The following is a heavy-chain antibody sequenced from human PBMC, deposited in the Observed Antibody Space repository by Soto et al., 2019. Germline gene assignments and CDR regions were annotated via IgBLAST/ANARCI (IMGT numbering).Heavy chain of an antibody. Sequence: GGSLRLSCAASGFTFSNAWMSWVRQAPGKGLEWVGRIKSKTDGGTTDYAAPVKGRFTISRDDSKNTLYLQMNSLKTEDTAVYYCTTASYSGRPPRDYWGQGTLVTVSS. CDR1: GFTFSNAW. V-gene: IGHV3-15*01. CDR2: IKSKTDGGTT. J-gene: IGHJ4*02. D-gene: IGHD6-13*01. CDR3: TTASYSGRPPRDY.